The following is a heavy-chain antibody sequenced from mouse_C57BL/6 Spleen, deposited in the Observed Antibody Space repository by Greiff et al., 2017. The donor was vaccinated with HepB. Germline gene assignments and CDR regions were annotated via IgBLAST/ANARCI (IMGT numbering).Heavy chain of an antibody. D-gene: IGHD2-4*01. J-gene: IGHJ4*01. CDR3: VRHGTIDYDYEDAMDY. Sequence: EVKLMESGGGLVQPKGSLKLSCAASGFSFNTYAMNWVRQAPGKGLEWVARIRSKSNNYATYYADSVKDRFTISRDDSESMLYLQMNNLKTEDTAMYYCVRHGTIDYDYEDAMDYWGQGTSVTVSS. V-gene: IGHV10-1*01. CDR1: GFSFNTYA. CDR2: IRSKSNNYAT.